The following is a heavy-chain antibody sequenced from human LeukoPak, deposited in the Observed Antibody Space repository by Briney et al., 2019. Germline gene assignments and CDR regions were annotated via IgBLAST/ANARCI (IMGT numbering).Heavy chain of an antibody. J-gene: IGHJ3*02. D-gene: IGHD2-2*02. Sequence: GGSLRLSCAASGFTFSSYWMHWVRQAPGKGLVWFSRINSDGSSTSYADSVKGRFTISRDNAKNTLYLQMNSLRAEDTAVYYCARGYCSSTGCYTVGAFDIWGQGTMVTVSS. CDR2: INSDGSST. V-gene: IGHV3-74*01. CDR3: ARGYCSSTGCYTVGAFDI. CDR1: GFTFSSYW.